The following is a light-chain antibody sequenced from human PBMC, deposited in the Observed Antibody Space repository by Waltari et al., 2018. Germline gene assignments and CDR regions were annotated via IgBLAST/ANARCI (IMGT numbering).Light chain of an antibody. V-gene: IGKV1-39*01. CDR2: AAS. CDR1: QSISSY. CDR3: QQYYSFPPYT. Sequence: DIQMTQSPSSLSASVGDRVTITCRASQSISSYLNWYQQKPGKAPKLLIYAASSLQSGVPSRFSGSGSGTDFTLTISSLQAEDVAVYYCQQYYSFPPYTFGQGTKLEIK. J-gene: IGKJ2*01.